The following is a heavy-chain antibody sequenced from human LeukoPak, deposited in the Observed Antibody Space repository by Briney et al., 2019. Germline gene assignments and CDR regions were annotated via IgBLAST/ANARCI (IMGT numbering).Heavy chain of an antibody. CDR1: GYTFTSYG. J-gene: IGHJ3*02. CDR2: ISTYNGNT. CDR3: ARDPCSGGSCRDAFDI. Sequence: ASVKVSCKASGYTFTSYGISWVRQAPGQGLEWMGWISTYNGNTKYVQNLQGRVTMTTDTSTSTAYIELRSLRSDDTAVYYCARDPCSGGSCRDAFDIWGQGTMVTVSS. V-gene: IGHV1-18*01. D-gene: IGHD2-15*01.